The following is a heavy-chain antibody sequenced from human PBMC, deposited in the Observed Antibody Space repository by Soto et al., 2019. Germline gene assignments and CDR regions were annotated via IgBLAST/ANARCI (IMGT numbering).Heavy chain of an antibody. CDR1: GYTFTGYY. J-gene: IGHJ6*01. D-gene: IGHD5-12*01. CDR2: INPNSGGT. V-gene: IGHV1-2*04. CDR3: ERVGSGYDFPYYGMDV. Sequence: ASVKVSCKASGYTFTGYYMHWVRQAPGQGLEWMGWINPNSGGTNYAKKFQGWVTMTRDTSISTAYMEMSRLRSDDTAVYYCERVGSGYDFPYYGMDVWGQGTTVTVS.